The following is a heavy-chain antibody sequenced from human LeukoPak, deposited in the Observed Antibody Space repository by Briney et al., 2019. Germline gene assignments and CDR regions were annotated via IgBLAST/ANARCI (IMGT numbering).Heavy chain of an antibody. CDR2: IDYSGST. Sequence: SETLSLTCTVSGGSISSSSYCWDWIRQPRWKGLEGIGIIDYSGSTYCNPSLKTRLTISVDTAKKQLSLKLSSLTTRDTTVYYCARRGYCSSTSCYEYWFAPWGQGTLVTVSS. CDR1: GGSISSSSYC. V-gene: IGHV4-39*01. D-gene: IGHD2-2*01. J-gene: IGHJ5*02. CDR3: ARRGYCSSTSCYEYWFAP.